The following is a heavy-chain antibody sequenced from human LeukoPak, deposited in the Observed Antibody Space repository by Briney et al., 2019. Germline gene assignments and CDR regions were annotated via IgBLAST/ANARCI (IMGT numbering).Heavy chain of an antibody. Sequence: GGSLRLSCAASGFTFSSYATHWVRQAPGKGLEWAAVISYDGSNKYYADSVKGRFTISRDNSKNTLYLQMNSLRAEDTAVYYCAKDYTYYDILTGYLFWGQGTLVTVSS. V-gene: IGHV3-30*04. CDR1: GFTFSSYA. CDR2: ISYDGSNK. CDR3: AKDYTYYDILTGYLF. D-gene: IGHD3-9*01. J-gene: IGHJ4*02.